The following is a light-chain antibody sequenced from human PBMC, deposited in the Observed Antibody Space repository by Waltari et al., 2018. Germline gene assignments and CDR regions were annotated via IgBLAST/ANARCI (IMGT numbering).Light chain of an antibody. CDR2: DVS. Sequence: QSALTQPASVSGSPGQSITISCTGTSRDVGNYDWVFWYQQHPGKAPKVVSFDVSYRPSWVSKRFSGSTSGNTASLTISGLQAEDEADYYCTSYTSSHSLVFGTGTKVTVL. J-gene: IGLJ1*01. V-gene: IGLV2-14*03. CDR3: TSYTSSHSLV. CDR1: SRDVGNYDW.